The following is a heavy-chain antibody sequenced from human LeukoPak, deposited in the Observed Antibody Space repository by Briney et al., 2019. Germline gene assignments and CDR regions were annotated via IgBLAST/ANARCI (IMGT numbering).Heavy chain of an antibody. V-gene: IGHV4-4*07. D-gene: IGHD5-18*01. J-gene: IGHJ3*02. CDR1: GGSISSYY. Sequence: SETLSLTCTVSGGSISSYYWSWIRQPAGKGLEWIGRIYTSGSTNYNPSLKSRVTMSVDTSKNQFSLKLSSVTAADTAVYYCARGGRSKRGYSYGYAAFDIWGQGQWSPSLQ. CDR2: IYTSGST. CDR3: ARGGRSKRGYSYGYAAFDI.